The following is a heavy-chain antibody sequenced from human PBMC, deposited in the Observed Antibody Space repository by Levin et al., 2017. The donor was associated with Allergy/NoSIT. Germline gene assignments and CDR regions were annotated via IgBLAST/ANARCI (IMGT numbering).Heavy chain of an antibody. Sequence: GGSLRLSCAASGFTFSDYYMSWIRQAPGKGLEWVSYISSSGSTIYYADSVKGRFTISRDNAKNSLYLQMNSLRAEDTAVYYCANAYDFWTGPPSFWGQGTLVTVSS. D-gene: IGHD3-3*01. J-gene: IGHJ4*02. V-gene: IGHV3-11*01. CDR3: ANAYDFWTGPPSF. CDR2: ISSSGSTI. CDR1: GFTFSDYY.